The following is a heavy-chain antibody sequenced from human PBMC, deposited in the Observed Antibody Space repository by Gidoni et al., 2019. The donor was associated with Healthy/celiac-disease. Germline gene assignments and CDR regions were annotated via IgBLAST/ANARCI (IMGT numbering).Heavy chain of an antibody. Sequence: VQLQESGPGLVKPSGTLYLTCAGSGGSISRSNWWSWVRQPPGKGLEWIGEIYHSGSSNYTPSLKSRVTISVYKSKHQFSLKLSSVTAADTAVYYCASYQKYGTPRFDYWGQGTLVTVSS. CDR1: GGSISRSNW. V-gene: IGHV4-4*02. D-gene: IGHD2-2*01. J-gene: IGHJ4*02. CDR2: IYHSGSS. CDR3: ASYQKYGTPRFDY.